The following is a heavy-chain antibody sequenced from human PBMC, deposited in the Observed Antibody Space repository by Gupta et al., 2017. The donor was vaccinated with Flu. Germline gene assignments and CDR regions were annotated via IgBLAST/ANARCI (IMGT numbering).Heavy chain of an antibody. V-gene: IGHV3-21*03. CDR2: IINSVSYI. J-gene: IGHJ6*03. Sequence: VRQATGKWLVWVTSIINSVSYINYADSGKGPFTIYRDITKNSLYLRMNRVRAKDTDLYSSARAKGKIDCYLDVWGRGTTVTVSS. CDR3: ARAKGKIDCYLDV. D-gene: IGHD3-10*01.